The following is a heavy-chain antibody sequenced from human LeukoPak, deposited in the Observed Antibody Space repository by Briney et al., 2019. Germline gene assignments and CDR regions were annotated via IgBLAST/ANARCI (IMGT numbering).Heavy chain of an antibody. V-gene: IGHV3-48*01. D-gene: IGHD3-3*01. CDR1: GFTFSSYS. CDR2: ISSSSSTI. CDR3: ARNTPDYDFWSGPPD. J-gene: IGHJ4*02. Sequence: GGSLRLSCAASGFTFSSYSMNWVRQAPGKGLEWVSSISSSSSTIYYADSVKGRFTISRDNAKNSLYLQMNSLRAEDTAVYYCARNTPDYDFWSGPPDWGQGTLVTVSS.